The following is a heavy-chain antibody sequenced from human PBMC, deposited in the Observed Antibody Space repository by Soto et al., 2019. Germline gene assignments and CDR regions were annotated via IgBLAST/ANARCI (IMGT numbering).Heavy chain of an antibody. CDR3: ASGLRVYVGWLLWGLFDY. CDR1: GFTFSSYG. D-gene: IGHD3-9*01. J-gene: IGHJ4*02. V-gene: IGHV3-30*03. CDR2: ISYDGSNK. Sequence: QVQLVESGGGVVQPGRSLRLSCAASGFTFSSYGMHWVRQAPGKGLEWVAVISYDGSNKYYADSVKGRFTISRDNSKNTLYLQMNGRRAEDTAVCYCASGLRVYVGWLLWGLFDYWGQGTLVTVSS.